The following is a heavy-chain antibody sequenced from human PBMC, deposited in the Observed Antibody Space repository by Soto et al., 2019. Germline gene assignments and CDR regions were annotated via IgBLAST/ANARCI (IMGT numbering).Heavy chain of an antibody. CDR2: IDNKRGI. J-gene: IGHJ6*02. D-gene: IGHD3-10*01. V-gene: IGHV4-59*08. CDR3: VRQGFGPLHGLVDV. Sequence: SETMSLTCTVSSDSSSSYKWSWIRQTTGKGLERNGYIDNKRGISYNPSLRSRITITISIDTSTKKVSLRLSSVTAADTAVYYCVRQGFGPLHGLVDVWGQGTTVTVS. CDR1: SDSSSSYK.